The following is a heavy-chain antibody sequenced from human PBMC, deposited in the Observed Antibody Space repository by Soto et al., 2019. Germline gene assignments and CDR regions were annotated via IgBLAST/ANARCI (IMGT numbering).Heavy chain of an antibody. CDR3: AKDLGPPDSPLGYCNGGNCILSLLIDF. Sequence: GGSLRLSCEASGFTFSRYGMHWVRQAPGKGLEWVAVTSHDGSDNYYADSVKGRFTISRDNSKNTLYVQMNSLRADDTAVYYCAKDLGPPDSPLGYCNGGNCILSLLIDFWGQGTLVTVSS. CDR1: GFTFSRYG. V-gene: IGHV3-30*18. J-gene: IGHJ4*02. CDR2: TSHDGSDN. D-gene: IGHD2-15*01.